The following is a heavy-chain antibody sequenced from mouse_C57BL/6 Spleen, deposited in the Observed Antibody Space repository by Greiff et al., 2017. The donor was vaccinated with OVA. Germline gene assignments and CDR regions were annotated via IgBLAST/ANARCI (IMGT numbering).Heavy chain of an antibody. Sequence: EVMLVESGGGLVKPGGSLKLSCAASGFTFSSYTMSWVRQTPEKRLEWVATISGGGGNTYYPDSVKGRFTISRDNAKNTLYLQMSSLRSEDTALYYCARHPTVVATGAMDYWGQGTSVTVSS. CDR1: GFTFSSYT. D-gene: IGHD1-1*01. V-gene: IGHV5-9*01. CDR3: ARHPTVVATGAMDY. CDR2: ISGGGGNT. J-gene: IGHJ4*01.